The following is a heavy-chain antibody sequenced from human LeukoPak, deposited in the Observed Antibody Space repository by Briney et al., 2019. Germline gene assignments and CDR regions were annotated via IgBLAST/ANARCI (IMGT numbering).Heavy chain of an antibody. CDR1: GFTFSSYS. V-gene: IGHV3-30*18. J-gene: IGHJ4*02. D-gene: IGHD3-22*01. CDR2: ISYDGSNK. Sequence: GGSLRLSCAASGFTFSSYSIHWVRQAPGKGLEWVAVISYDGSNKYYADSVKGRFTISRDNAKNSLYLQMNSLRAEDTALYYCAKDLQGYYDSSGPDYWGQGTLVTVSS. CDR3: AKDLQGYYDSSGPDY.